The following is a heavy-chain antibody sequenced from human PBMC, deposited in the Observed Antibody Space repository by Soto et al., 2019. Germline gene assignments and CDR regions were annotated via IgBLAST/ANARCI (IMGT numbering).Heavy chain of an antibody. CDR2: IYYSGST. D-gene: IGHD2-2*01. CDR1: GGSISSGGYY. CDR3: ARAPVYCSSTSCYENWFDP. Sequence: KPSETLSLTCTVSGGSISSGGYYWSWIRQHPGKGLEWIGYIYYSGSTYYNPSLKSRVTISVDTSKNQFSLKLSSVTAADTAVYYCARAPVYCSSTSCYENWFDPWGQGTMVTVYS. V-gene: IGHV4-31*03. J-gene: IGHJ5*02.